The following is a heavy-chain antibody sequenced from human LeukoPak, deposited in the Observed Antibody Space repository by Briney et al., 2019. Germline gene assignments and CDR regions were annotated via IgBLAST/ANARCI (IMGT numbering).Heavy chain of an antibody. CDR2: IYYSGST. J-gene: IGHJ4*02. CDR3: ARVNYGSGSYIDY. V-gene: IGHV4-30-4*01. CDR1: GGSISSGDYY. D-gene: IGHD3-10*01. Sequence: SQTLSLTCTVSGGSISSGDYYWGWSRQRPGRGLEWSVYIYYSGSTYYNPSLKSRVTISVYTSKNQFSLTLSSVTAADTAVYYCARVNYGSGSYIDYWGQGTLVTVSS.